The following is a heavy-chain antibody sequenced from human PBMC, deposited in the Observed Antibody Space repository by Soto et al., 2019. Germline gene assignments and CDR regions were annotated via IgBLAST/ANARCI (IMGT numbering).Heavy chain of an antibody. CDR1: GFTFSSYS. CDR2: ISSSSSYI. J-gene: IGHJ6*03. CDR3: ARDRRKALVATNYYYMDV. V-gene: IGHV3-21*01. Sequence: EVQLVESGGGLVKPGGSLRLSCAASGFTFSSYSMNWVRQAPGKGLEWVSSISSSSSYIYYADSVKGRFTISRDNAKNSLYLQMNSLRAEDTAVYYCARDRRKALVATNYYYMDVWGKGTTVTVSS. D-gene: IGHD5-12*01.